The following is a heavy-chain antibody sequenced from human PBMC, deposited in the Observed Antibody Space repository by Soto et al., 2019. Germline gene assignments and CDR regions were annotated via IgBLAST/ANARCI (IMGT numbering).Heavy chain of an antibody. Sequence: SQTLSLTCAISGDSVSSNSAAWNWIRQSPSRGLEWLGRTYYRSKWYNDYAVSVKSRITINPGTSKNQFSLQLNSVTPEDTAVYYCARDIEYSSSSDYGMDVWGQGTTVTVSS. V-gene: IGHV6-1*01. CDR3: ARDIEYSSSSDYGMDV. D-gene: IGHD6-6*01. J-gene: IGHJ6*02. CDR2: TYYRSKWYN. CDR1: GDSVSSNSAA.